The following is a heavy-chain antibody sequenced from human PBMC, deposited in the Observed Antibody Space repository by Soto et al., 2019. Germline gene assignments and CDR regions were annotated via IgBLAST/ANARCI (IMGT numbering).Heavy chain of an antibody. CDR3: ASAFSPWYWFDP. J-gene: IGHJ5*02. D-gene: IGHD1-20*01. V-gene: IGHV1-69*13. CDR2: IIPIFGTA. Sequence: SVKVSCKASGGTFSSYAISWVRQAPGQGLEWMGGIIPIFGTANYAQKFQGRVTITADESTSTAYMELSSLRSEDTAVYYCASAFSPWYWFDPWGQGTLVTVSS. CDR1: GGTFSSYA.